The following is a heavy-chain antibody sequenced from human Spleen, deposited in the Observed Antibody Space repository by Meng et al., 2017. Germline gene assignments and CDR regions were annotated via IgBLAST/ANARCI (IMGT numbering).Heavy chain of an antibody. CDR2: INTDGTTT. CDR1: GFTFSNYA. V-gene: IGHV3-74*01. CDR3: ARDVAGRGGY. D-gene: IGHD1-26*01. J-gene: IGHJ4*02. Sequence: GGSLRLSCAASGFTFSNYAMTWVRQTPGKGLVWVSRINTDGTTTTYADSVKGRFTISRDNAKNTLYLQMNSLRGEDTAVYYCARDVAGRGGYWGQGTLVTVSS.